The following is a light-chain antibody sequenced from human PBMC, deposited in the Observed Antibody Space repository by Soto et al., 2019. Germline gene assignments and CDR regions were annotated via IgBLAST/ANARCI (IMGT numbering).Light chain of an antibody. CDR1: QSVSSN. CDR2: GAS. Sequence: EIVMTQSPVTVSVSPGERVTLSCRASQSVSSNLAWYQQKPGQAPRLLISGASTRATGVPARFSGSGPGTEFTLTISSLQAEDFAIYYCQQYNTWPPTFGQGTKVEI. J-gene: IGKJ1*01. CDR3: QQYNTWPPT. V-gene: IGKV3-15*01.